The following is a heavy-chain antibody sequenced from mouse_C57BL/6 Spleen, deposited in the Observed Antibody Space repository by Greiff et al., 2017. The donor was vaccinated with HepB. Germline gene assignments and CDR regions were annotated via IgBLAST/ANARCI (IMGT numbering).Heavy chain of an antibody. CDR2: IHPNSGST. CDR1: GYTFTSYW. D-gene: IGHD1-1*01. J-gene: IGHJ2*01. CDR3: ASIPLITTVVDY. Sequence: QVQLQQPGAELVKPGASVKLSCKASGYTFTSYWMHWVKQRPGQGLEWIGMIHPNSGSTNYNEKFKSKATLTVDKSSSTAYMQLSSLPSEDSAVYYCASIPLITTVVDYWGQGTTLTVSS. V-gene: IGHV1-64*01.